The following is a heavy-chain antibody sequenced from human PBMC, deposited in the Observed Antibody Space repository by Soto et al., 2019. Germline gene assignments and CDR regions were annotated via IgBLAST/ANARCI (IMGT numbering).Heavy chain of an antibody. V-gene: IGHV1-18*01. D-gene: IGHD2-8*01. J-gene: IGHJ6*03. CDR2: ISAYNGNT. CDR1: GYTFTSYG. Sequence: VASVKVSCKASGYTFTSYGISWVRQAPGQGLEWMGWISAYNGNTNYAQKLQGRVTMTTDTSTSTAYMELRSLRSDDTAVYYCAKVPVDDIVLMVYASEDYYYYYMDVWGKGTTVTVSS. CDR3: AKVPVDDIVLMVYASEDYYYYYMDV.